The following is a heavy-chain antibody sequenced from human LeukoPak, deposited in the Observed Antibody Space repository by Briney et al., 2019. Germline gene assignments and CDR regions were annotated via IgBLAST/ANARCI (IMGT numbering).Heavy chain of an antibody. D-gene: IGHD5-24*01. J-gene: IGHJ4*02. CDR2: VYYTGST. CDR3: ARGAMATTPFFDY. CDR1: GGSISNYY. V-gene: IGHV4-59*01. Sequence: SSETLSLTCPVSGGSISNYYYWTWIRQPPGKGLEWIGYVYYTGSTNFNPSLKSRVTMSLDTSRNQFSLKLTSVTAADTAVYYCARGAMATTPFFDYWGQGTLVTVSS.